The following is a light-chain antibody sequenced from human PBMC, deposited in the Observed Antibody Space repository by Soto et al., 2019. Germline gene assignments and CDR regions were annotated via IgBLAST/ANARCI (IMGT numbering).Light chain of an antibody. Sequence: EIVLTKSPAILSMSPGERATLSCRASQSVSSYFAWYQQKPGQAPRLLIYDASNRATGVPAKFSGSGSGTDFTLTISSLEPEDCAVYYCQQRRYWPVTFGQGTKVEIK. CDR1: QSVSSY. CDR2: DAS. V-gene: IGKV3-11*01. CDR3: QQRRYWPVT. J-gene: IGKJ1*01.